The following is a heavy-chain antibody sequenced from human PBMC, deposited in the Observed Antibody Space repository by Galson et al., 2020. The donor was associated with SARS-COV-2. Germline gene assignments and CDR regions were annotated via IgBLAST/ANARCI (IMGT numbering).Heavy chain of an antibody. V-gene: IGHV3-49*03. CDR3: TRELVSFGELGHDF. Sequence: GGSLRLSCLGSGFTPGHSAITWFRQLPGLGLDWVAFFSLLLLGGTTEHVAAVKGRFIISRDDSKNIAYLLLNSLETEDTAVYYFTRELVSFGELGHDFWDQGTLVTVSS. D-gene: IGHD3-10*01. J-gene: IGHJ4*02. CDR2: FSLLLLGGTT. CDR1: GFTPGHSA.